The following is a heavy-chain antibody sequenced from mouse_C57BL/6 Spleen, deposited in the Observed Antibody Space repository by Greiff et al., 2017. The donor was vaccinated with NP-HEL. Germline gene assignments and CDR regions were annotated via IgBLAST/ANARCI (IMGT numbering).Heavy chain of an antibody. D-gene: IGHD1-1*01. CDR2: IYPGDGDT. CDR3: ARGNYYGSSYGSYYFDY. J-gene: IGHJ2*01. Sequence: VQLQQSGAELVKPGASVKISCKASGYAFSSYWMNWVKQRPGKGLEWIGQIYPGDGDTNYNGKFKGKATLTADKSSSTAYRQLSSLTSEDSAVYFCARGNYYGSSYGSYYFDYWGQGTTLTVSS. V-gene: IGHV1-80*01. CDR1: GYAFSSYW.